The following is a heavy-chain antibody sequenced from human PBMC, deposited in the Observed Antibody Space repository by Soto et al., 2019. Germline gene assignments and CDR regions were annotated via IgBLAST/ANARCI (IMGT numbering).Heavy chain of an antibody. CDR1: GGIVGGYY. CDR2: INHSGSI. V-gene: IGHV4-34*01. D-gene: IGHD4-17*01. Sequence: SEALCLTCAGYGGIVGGYYWCWVRQPPGKGLEWIGEINHSGSITYAPSLKRRVTMSVDTSKNQFSLRLNSVTAADTAVYYCARGEVTTGVFWGQGTQVTVS. J-gene: IGHJ1*01. CDR3: ARGEVTTGVF.